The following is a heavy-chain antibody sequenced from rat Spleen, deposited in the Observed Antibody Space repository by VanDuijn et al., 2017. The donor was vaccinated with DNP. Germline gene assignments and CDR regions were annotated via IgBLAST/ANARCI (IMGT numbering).Heavy chain of an antibody. V-gene: IGHV6-6*01. D-gene: IGHD3-8*01. CDR3: AHPSY. Sequence: EVQLVESGGGSVQPGSPLKLSCATSGFTFSTAWMYWYRQFPEKRLEWVARIKAKSNNYATDYTESVKGRFTISRDDSKSSIYLQMNNLKEEDTAIYYCAHPSYWGQGTLVTVSS. CDR1: GFTFSTAW. J-gene: IGHJ3*01. CDR2: IKAKSNNYAT.